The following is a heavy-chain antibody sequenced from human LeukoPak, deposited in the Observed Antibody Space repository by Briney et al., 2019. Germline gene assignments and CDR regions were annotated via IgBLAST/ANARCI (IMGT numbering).Heavy chain of an antibody. CDR1: GYSFTSYG. CDR2: ISVYNGNT. V-gene: IGHV1-18*01. J-gene: IGHJ4*02. D-gene: IGHD2-15*01. CDR3: ATAQEIQCSGGGCYDLAF. Sequence: GASVKVSCKASGYSFTSYGISWVRQAPGQGLEWMGWISVYNGNTNYAQKFQGRVTMTEDRSSDTAYMELSSLTSEDTAVYYCATAQEIQCSGGGCYDLAFWGQGTLVTVSS.